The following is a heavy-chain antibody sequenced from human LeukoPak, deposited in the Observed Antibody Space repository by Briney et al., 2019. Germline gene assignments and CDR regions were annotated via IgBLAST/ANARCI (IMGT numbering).Heavy chain of an antibody. V-gene: IGHV3-21*04. CDR1: GFTFSSYS. CDR3: AKAQGLDGY. CDR2: ISSSSSYI. J-gene: IGHJ4*02. D-gene: IGHD3-16*01. Sequence: GGSLRLSCAASGFTFSSYSMNWVRQAPGKGLEWVSSISSSSSYIYYADSVKGRFTISRDNSKNTLYLQMNSLRAEDTAVYYCAKAQGLDGYWGQGTLVTVSS.